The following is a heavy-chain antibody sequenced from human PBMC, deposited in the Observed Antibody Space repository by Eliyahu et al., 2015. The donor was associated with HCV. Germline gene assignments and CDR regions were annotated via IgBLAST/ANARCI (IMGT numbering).Heavy chain of an antibody. V-gene: IGHV4-61*01. CDR2: IYYTGST. D-gene: IGHD3-22*01. Sequence: QVQLQESGPGLVKPSETLSLTCTVSGGSVSSSRYYWTWIRQPPGKGLEWIGYIYYTGSTNYNPSLKSRVTISVDTSKNQFSLKLSSVTAADTAAYYCARIFGSGYYLDYWGQGTLVTVSS. J-gene: IGHJ4*02. CDR3: ARIFGSGYYLDY. CDR1: GGSVSSSRYY.